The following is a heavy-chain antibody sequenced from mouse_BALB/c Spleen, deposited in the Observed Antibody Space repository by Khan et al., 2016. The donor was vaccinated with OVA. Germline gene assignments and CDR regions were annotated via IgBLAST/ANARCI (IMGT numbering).Heavy chain of an antibody. D-gene: IGHD2-3*01. CDR3: TRTAYDGYYDS. J-gene: IGHJ2*01. V-gene: IGHV1S137*01. CDR1: GYTFTDNA. CDR2: ISTYSGNT. Sequence: QVQLQQSGPELVRPGVSVKISCKGSGYTFTDNAMHWVKQSHAKSLEWIGLISTYSGNTNYKQTFKGKATMTVDKSSSTAYMELARLTSEDSAIYYCTRTAYDGYYDSWGQGTTLTVSS.